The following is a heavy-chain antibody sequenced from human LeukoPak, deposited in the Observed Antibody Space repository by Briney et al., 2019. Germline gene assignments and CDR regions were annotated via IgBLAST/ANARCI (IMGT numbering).Heavy chain of an antibody. D-gene: IGHD3-16*01. CDR1: GFTFSNYA. V-gene: IGHV3-23*01. J-gene: IGHJ4*02. CDR3: ARDQLGSGGV. Sequence: GGSLRLSCAASGFTFSNYAMSWVRQAPGKGLEWVSAIRGNGGTTYDADSVKGRFTISRDNAKNSLYLQMNSLRAEDTAVYYCARDQLGSGGVWGQGTLVTVSS. CDR2: IRGNGGTT.